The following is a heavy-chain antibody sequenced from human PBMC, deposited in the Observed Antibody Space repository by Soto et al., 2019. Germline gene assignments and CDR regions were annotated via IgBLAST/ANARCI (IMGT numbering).Heavy chain of an antibody. J-gene: IGHJ2*01. D-gene: IGHD2-15*01. V-gene: IGHV4-39*01. CDR1: GDSISSSRYY. Sequence: QLQLLESGPGLVKPSETLSLTCTVSGDSISSSRYYWGWIRQPPGKGLEWIGNIYYSGNTYYNPSLKSRVTISVDTSKNQFSLRLSSVTAADTAVYYCARRRRYCSGGNCYSEGYFDLWGRGTLVFVSS. CDR2: IYYSGNT. CDR3: ARRRRYCSGGNCYSEGYFDL.